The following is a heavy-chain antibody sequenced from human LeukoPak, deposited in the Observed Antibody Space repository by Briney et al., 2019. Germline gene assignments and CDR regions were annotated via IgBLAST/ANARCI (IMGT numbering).Heavy chain of an antibody. CDR1: GFIFSRYW. Sequence: PGGSLRLSCAASGFIFSRYWMSWVRQAPGKGLEWVANIKQDGSEKYYVDSVKGRFTISRDNAKNSLFLQMSSLRVEDTAIYYCARDYVWGSSESDYWGQGTLVTVSS. CDR3: ARDYVWGSSESDY. CDR2: IKQDGSEK. V-gene: IGHV3-7*01. D-gene: IGHD7-27*01. J-gene: IGHJ4*02.